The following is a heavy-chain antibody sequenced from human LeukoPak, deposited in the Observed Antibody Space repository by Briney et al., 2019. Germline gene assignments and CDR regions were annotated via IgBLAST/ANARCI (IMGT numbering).Heavy chain of an antibody. CDR1: GYTFSSYG. D-gene: IGHD5-24*01. Sequence: ASVKVFCKASGYTFSSYGISWVRQAPGQGLEWMGWISAYNGNTNYARKLQGRVTMTTDTSTSTVYMELRSLRSDDTAVYYCARDTWGWLQLSPAGYWGQGTLVTVSS. J-gene: IGHJ4*02. V-gene: IGHV1-18*01. CDR2: ISAYNGNT. CDR3: ARDTWGWLQLSPAGY.